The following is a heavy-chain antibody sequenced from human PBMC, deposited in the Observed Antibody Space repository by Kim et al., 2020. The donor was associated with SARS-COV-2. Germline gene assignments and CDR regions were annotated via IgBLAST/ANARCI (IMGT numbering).Heavy chain of an antibody. J-gene: IGHJ4*02. V-gene: IGHV4-39*01. CDR2: IYYSGST. Sequence: SETLSLTCTVSGGSISSSSYYWGWIRQPPGKGLEWIGSIYYSGSTYYNPSLKSRVTISVDTSKNQFSLKLSSVTAADTAVYYCARVRYYYGSGSRDYWGQGTLVTVSS. CDR1: GGSISSSSYY. D-gene: IGHD3-10*01. CDR3: ARVRYYYGSGSRDY.